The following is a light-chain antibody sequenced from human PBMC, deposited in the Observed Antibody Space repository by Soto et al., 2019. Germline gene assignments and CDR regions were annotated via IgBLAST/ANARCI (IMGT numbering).Light chain of an antibody. J-gene: IGKJ4*01. V-gene: IGKV1-27*01. CDR2: AAS. CDR1: QGISNY. CDR3: HKYTSVPA. Sequence: DIQMTQSPSSLSASIGDRVTITCRASQGISNYLAWYQQIPGKVPKLLISAASTLQSGVPSRFSGSGSGTDFPLTISSLQTEDVATYYCHKYTSVPALGGGTKVEIK.